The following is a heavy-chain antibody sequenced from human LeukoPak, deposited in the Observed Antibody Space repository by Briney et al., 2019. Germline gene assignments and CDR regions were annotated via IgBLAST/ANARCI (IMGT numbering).Heavy chain of an antibody. J-gene: IGHJ4*02. D-gene: IGHD3-10*01. V-gene: IGHV4-39*07. CDR1: GGSISSSSYY. CDR2: IYYSGST. CDR3: ARVITMVDLDY. Sequence: SETLSLTCTVSGGSISSSSYYWGWIRQPPGKGLEWIGSIYYSGSTYYNPSLKSRVTISVDTSKNQFSLKLSSVTAADTAVYYCARVITMVDLDYWGQGTLVTVSS.